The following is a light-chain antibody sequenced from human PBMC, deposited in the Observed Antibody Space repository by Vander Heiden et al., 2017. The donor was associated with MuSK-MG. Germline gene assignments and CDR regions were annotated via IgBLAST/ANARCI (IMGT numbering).Light chain of an antibody. Sequence: EIVLTQSPATLSLSPGERATLSCRAGQSVSSYLAWYQQKPGQAPRLLIYDASNRATGIPARFSGSGSGTDFTLTISSLEPEDFAVYYCQQRSNWPPYTFGQGTKLXIK. CDR2: DAS. J-gene: IGKJ2*01. CDR1: QSVSSY. CDR3: QQRSNWPPYT. V-gene: IGKV3-11*01.